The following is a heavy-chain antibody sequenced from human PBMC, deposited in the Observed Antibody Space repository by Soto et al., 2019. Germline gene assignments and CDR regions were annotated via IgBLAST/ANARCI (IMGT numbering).Heavy chain of an antibody. CDR3: ARGAGPPWFDP. CDR2: ISAITGT. CDR1: GGSINTYF. V-gene: IGHV4-4*07. Sequence: PSETLSLTCTVSGGSINTYFWSWIRQPAGKGLEWIGRISAITGTNYNPSLESRVTMSIDRSMNQISLELTSMTAADTAVYYCARGAGPPWFDPWGQGTLVTVSS. J-gene: IGHJ5*02.